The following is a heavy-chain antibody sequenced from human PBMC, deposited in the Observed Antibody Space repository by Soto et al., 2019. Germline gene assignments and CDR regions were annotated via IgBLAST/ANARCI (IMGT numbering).Heavy chain of an antibody. CDR3: AREYGSSYSPRYYGMDV. CDR1: GFTLSSYW. D-gene: IGHD6-13*01. V-gene: IGHV3-7*05. CDR2: IKQAGSET. J-gene: IGHJ6*02. Sequence: EVQLVESGGGLVQPGGSLRLSCAASGFTLSSYWMSWVRQAPGKGLEWVANIKQAGSETYYVDSVKGRFTISRDTAKSSLYLQLNSLRAEDTAVYYCAREYGSSYSPRYYGMDVWGQGTTVNVSS.